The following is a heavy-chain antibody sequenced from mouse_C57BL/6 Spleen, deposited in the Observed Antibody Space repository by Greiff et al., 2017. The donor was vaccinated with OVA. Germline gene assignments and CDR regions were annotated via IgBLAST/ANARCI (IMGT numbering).Heavy chain of an antibody. J-gene: IGHJ1*03. V-gene: IGHV1-69*01. CDR2: IDPSDSYT. CDR3: ARSDYSNPRYFDV. CDR1: GYTFTSYW. D-gene: IGHD2-5*01. Sequence: QVQLKQPGAELVMPGASVKLSCKASGYTFTSYWMHWVKQRPGQGLEWIGEIDPSDSYTNYNQKFKGKSTLTVDKSSSTAYMQLSSLTSEDSAVYYCARSDYSNPRYFDVWGTGTTVTVSS.